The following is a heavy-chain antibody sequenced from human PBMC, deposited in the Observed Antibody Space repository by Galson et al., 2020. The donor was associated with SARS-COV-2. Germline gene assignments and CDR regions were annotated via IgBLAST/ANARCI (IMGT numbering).Heavy chain of an antibody. V-gene: IGHV3-30*04. D-gene: IGHD3-22*01. CDR1: GFTFSSYA. Sequence: GESLKISCAASGFTFSSYAMHWVRQAPGKGLEWVAVISYDGSNKYYADSVKGRFTISRDNSKNTLYLQMNSLRAEDTAVYYCARGRSGYSEFDYWGQGTLVTVSS. CDR3: ARGRSGYSEFDY. CDR2: ISYDGSNK. J-gene: IGHJ4*02.